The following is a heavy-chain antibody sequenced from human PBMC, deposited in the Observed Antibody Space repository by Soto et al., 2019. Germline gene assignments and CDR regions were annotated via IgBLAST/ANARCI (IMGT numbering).Heavy chain of an antibody. D-gene: IGHD2-2*01. CDR2: INPNSGGT. J-gene: IGHJ4*02. V-gene: IGHV1-2*04. CDR3: ARTHCSSTRCYVGSWDY. CDR1: GYTFTGYY. Sequence: QVQLVQSGAEVKKPGASVKVSCRASGYTFTGYYMHWVRQAPGQGLEWMGWINPNSGGTNYAQNFQGWVTMTRDMSISTAYMELSRLRSDDTAVYYCARTHCSSTRCYVGSWDYWGQGTLVAVSS.